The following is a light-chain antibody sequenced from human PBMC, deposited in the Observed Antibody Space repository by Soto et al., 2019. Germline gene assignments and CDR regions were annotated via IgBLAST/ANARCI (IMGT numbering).Light chain of an antibody. Sequence: EIVLTQSPGTLSLSPGERATLSCRASQSVSSSYLAWYQQKPGQAPRLLIHDTSSRATGIPDRFSGSGSGTDFTLTISSLEPEDFAVYYCQQYGTSPFTFGPGTKVDI. CDR3: QQYGTSPFT. CDR1: QSVSSSY. V-gene: IGKV3-20*01. CDR2: DTS. J-gene: IGKJ3*01.